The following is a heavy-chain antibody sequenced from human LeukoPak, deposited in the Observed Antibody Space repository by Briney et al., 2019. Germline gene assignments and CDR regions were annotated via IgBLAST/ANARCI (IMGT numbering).Heavy chain of an antibody. CDR3: ARGDIVVVPAAIDYYYYMDV. CDR1: GGTFSSYA. D-gene: IGHD2-2*02. V-gene: IGHV1-69*05. J-gene: IGHJ6*03. CDR2: IIPIFGTA. Sequence: GASVKVSCKASGGTFSSYAISWVRQAPGQGLEWMGGIIPIFGTANYAQKFQGRVTITTDESTSTAYMELSSLRSEDTAVYYCARGDIVVVPAAIDYYYYMDVWGKGTTVTVSS.